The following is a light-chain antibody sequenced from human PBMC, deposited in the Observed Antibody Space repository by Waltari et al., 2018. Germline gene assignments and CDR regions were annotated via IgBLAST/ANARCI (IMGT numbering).Light chain of an antibody. CDR3: QQYNRWPPLT. CDR2: HAS. Sequence: EVVLTQPHATLPVSPGERAPLPCRASQSIATDLAWYQHKPGHAPRLLIYHASTRATAIPTRFRGSGSGTDFTLTISGLQSEDSAVYYCQQYNRWPPLTFGGGTKVEI. J-gene: IGKJ4*01. CDR1: QSIATD. V-gene: IGKV3D-15*01.